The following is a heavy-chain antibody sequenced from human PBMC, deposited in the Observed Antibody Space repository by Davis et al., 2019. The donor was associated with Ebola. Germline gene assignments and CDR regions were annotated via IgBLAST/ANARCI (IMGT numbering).Heavy chain of an antibody. D-gene: IGHD3-22*01. V-gene: IGHV3-48*04. CDR1: GFTFSSYA. J-gene: IGHJ4*02. CDR2: ISSSSSTI. Sequence: GESLKISCAASGFTFSSYAMSWVRQAPGKGLEWVSYISSSSSTIYYADSVKGRFTISRDNAKNSLYLQMNSLRAEDTAVYYCARVGADDSSGLDYWGQGTLVTVSS. CDR3: ARVGADDSSGLDY.